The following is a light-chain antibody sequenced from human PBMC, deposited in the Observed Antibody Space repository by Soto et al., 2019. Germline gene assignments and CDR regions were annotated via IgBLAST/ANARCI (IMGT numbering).Light chain of an antibody. CDR1: QNINSW. CDR2: KAS. V-gene: IGKV1-5*03. CDR3: QQYKSYWT. Sequence: IQITESPSTLYASLGDRVTITCRASQNINSWLAWYQQKPGKAPNLLIYKASSLENGVPSRFSGSGSGTEFTLTISSLQPDDFATYYCQQYKSYWTFGQGTKVDIK. J-gene: IGKJ1*01.